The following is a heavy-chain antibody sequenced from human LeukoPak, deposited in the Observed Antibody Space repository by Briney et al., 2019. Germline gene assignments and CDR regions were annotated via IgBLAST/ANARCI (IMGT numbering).Heavy chain of an antibody. J-gene: IGHJ4*02. Sequence: PSETLSLTCTVPGGSISSSSYYWGWIRQPPGKGLEWIGSIYYSGSTYYNPSLKSRVTISVDTSKNQFSLKLSSVTAADTAVYYCVRLPSGSSYYFDYWGQGTLVTVSS. D-gene: IGHD3-10*01. CDR3: VRLPSGSSYYFDY. V-gene: IGHV4-39*01. CDR2: IYYSGST. CDR1: GGSISSSSYY.